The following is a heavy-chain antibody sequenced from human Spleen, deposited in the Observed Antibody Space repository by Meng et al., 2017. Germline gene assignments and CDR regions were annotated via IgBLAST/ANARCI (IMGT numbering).Heavy chain of an antibody. D-gene: IGHD4-11*01. CDR2: INHSGST. CDR3: ARGPTTMAHDFDY. CDR1: GGSFSDYY. J-gene: IGHJ4*02. Sequence: QVHLQRWGAGLLKPSETLSLTCVGSGGSFSDYYWSWIRQPPGKGLEWIGEINHSGSTNYNPSLESRATISVDTSQNNLSLKLSSVTAADSAVYYCARGPTTMAHDFDYWGQGTLVTVSS. V-gene: IGHV4-34*01.